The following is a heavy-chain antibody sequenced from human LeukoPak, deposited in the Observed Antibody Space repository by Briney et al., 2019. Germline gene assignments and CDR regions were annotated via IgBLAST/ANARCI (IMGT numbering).Heavy chain of an antibody. CDR1: GGSFSSYY. CDR2: IYYSGSN. Sequence: SETLTLTCTVSGGSFSSYYWSWIRQPPGKGLEWIGYIYYSGSNNYNPSLKSRVIIFVEKSKNQSSLKLSSVTAADTAVYYCARSDYGGNSVHLDYWGQGTLVTVSS. J-gene: IGHJ4*02. CDR3: ARSDYGGNSVHLDY. V-gene: IGHV4-59*01. D-gene: IGHD4-23*01.